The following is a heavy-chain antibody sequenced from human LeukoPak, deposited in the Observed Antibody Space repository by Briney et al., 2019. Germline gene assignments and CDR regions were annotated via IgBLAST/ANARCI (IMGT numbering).Heavy chain of an antibody. CDR1: GFTFSSYG. D-gene: IGHD1-14*01. Sequence: GGSLRLSCAASGFTFSSYGMHWVRQAPGKGLEWVAFIRYDGSNKYYADSVKGRFTISRDNSKNTLYLQMNSLRAEDTAVYYCAKDYRVYWYNLGYWGQGTLVTVSS. CDR2: IRYDGSNK. J-gene: IGHJ4*02. V-gene: IGHV3-30*02. CDR3: AKDYRVYWYNLGY.